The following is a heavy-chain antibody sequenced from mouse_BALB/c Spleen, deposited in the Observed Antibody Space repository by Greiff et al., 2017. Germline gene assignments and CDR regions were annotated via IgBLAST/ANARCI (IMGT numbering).Heavy chain of an antibody. J-gene: IGHJ4*01. CDR1: GYSITSDYA. Sequence: VQLQQSGPGLVKPSQSLSLTCTVTGYSITSDYAWNWIRQFPGNKLEWMGYISYSGSTSYNPSLKSRISITRDTSKNQFFLQLNSVTTEDTATYYCARGGDGDWGQGTSVTVSS. V-gene: IGHV3-2*02. D-gene: IGHD2-3*01. CDR2: ISYSGST. CDR3: ARGGDGD.